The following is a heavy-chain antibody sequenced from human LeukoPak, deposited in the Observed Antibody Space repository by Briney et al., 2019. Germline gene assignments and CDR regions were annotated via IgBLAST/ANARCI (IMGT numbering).Heavy chain of an antibody. Sequence: GGSLRLSCAASGFTFSDFYMNWVRQAPGKGLEWVSSISSSSSYIYYADSVKGRFTISRDNAKNSLYLQMNSLRAEDTAVYYCARASSRDYYDSSGYFGDYWGQGTLVTVSS. J-gene: IGHJ4*02. CDR3: ARASSRDYYDSSGYFGDY. CDR2: ISSSSSYI. CDR1: GFTFSDFY. D-gene: IGHD3-22*01. V-gene: IGHV3-21*01.